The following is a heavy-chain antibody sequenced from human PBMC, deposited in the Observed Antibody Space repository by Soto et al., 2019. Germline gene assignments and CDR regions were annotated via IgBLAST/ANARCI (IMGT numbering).Heavy chain of an antibody. D-gene: IGHD6-13*01. CDR3: AHRRPAPGTWYFHH. CDR1: GFSLSTSGVG. V-gene: IGHV2-5*02. Sequence: QITLKESGPTLVKPTQTLTLTCTFSGFSLSTSGVGVGWIRQPPGKALEWLALIYWDDDKRYSPSLRKRLTVTKDTSKNPVVLTMTNMDPVDTATYYCAHRRPAPGTWYFHHWGQGTLVTVSS. CDR2: IYWDDDK. J-gene: IGHJ1*01.